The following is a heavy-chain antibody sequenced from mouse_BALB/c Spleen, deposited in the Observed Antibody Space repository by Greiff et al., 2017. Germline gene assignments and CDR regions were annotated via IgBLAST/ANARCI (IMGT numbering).Heavy chain of an antibody. CDR1: GFTFTDYY. V-gene: IGHV7-3*02. J-gene: IGHJ2*01. CDR3: ARSYYGYFDD. Sequence: EVKLVESGGGLVQPGGSLRLSCATSGFTFTDYYMSWVRQPPGKALEWLGFIRNKANGYTTEYSASVKGRFTISRDNSQSILYLQMNTLGAEDSATYYCARSYYGYFDDWGQGTTLTVSS. D-gene: IGHD1-1*01. CDR2: IRNKANGYTT.